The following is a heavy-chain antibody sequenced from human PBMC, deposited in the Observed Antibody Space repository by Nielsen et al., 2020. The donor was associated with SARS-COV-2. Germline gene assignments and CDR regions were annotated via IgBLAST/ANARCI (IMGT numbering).Heavy chain of an antibody. CDR3: AKELRRYYYGSGSYFSGGYYYYGMDV. Sequence: WIRQPPGKGLEWVAIIWYDGSNRYYGDSVKGRFTISRDNSKNTLYLQMNSLRAEDTAVYYCAKELRRYYYGSGSYFSGGYYYYGMDVWGQGTTVTVSS. D-gene: IGHD3-10*01. CDR2: IWYDGSNR. V-gene: IGHV3-33*06. J-gene: IGHJ6*02.